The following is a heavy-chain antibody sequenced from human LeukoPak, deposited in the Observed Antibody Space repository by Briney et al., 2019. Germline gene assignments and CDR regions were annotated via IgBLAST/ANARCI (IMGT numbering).Heavy chain of an antibody. Sequence: ASVKVSCKASGYTFTSYGISCVRQAPGQGLEWVGCISAYNGNTKYAQKLQGRVTTTTDTTTSTAHTKLRSLGSDDTAVYCCARWHDYGDYGPDRPFDSWGQGTLVTVSS. J-gene: IGHJ4*02. CDR1: GYTFTSYG. CDR3: ARWHDYGDYGPDRPFDS. V-gene: IGHV1-18*01. D-gene: IGHD4-17*01. CDR2: ISAYNGNT.